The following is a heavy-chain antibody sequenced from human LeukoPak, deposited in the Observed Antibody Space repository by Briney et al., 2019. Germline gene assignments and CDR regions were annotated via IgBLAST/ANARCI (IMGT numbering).Heavy chain of an antibody. Sequence: PGGSLRLSCAASGFTFSSYGMHWVRQAPGKGLEWVAVISYDGSNKYYADSVKCRFTISRDNSKNTLYLQMNSLRAEDTAVYYCAKDRRGTMVRGVIKYFDYWGQGTLVTVSS. CDR1: GFTFSSYG. CDR2: ISYDGSNK. D-gene: IGHD3-10*01. V-gene: IGHV3-30*18. J-gene: IGHJ4*02. CDR3: AKDRRGTMVRGVIKYFDY.